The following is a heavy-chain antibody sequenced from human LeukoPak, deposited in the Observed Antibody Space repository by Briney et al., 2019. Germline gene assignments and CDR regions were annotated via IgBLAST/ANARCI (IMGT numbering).Heavy chain of an antibody. J-gene: IGHJ3*02. CDR1: GGIFNGYY. CDR3: ARGRFGNPLQLQPRRPFDM. V-gene: IGHV4-34*01. D-gene: IGHD1-1*01. Sequence: PSETLSLTCAVYGGIFNGYYWSWIRQPPWKGLEWIGEINRSGTTNYNPTLKSRVTISVDTSKSQVSLKLTSVTAADTAVFYCARGRFGNPLQLQPRRPFDMWGQGTVVTISS. CDR2: INRSGTT.